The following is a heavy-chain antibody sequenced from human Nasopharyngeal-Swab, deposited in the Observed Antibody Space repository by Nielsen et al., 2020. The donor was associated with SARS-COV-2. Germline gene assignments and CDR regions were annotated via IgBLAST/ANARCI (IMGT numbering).Heavy chain of an antibody. CDR2: INTYNGDT. CDR3: ARDYVTLVYSTPTPDS. D-gene: IGHD2-8*01. V-gene: IGHV1-18*01. Sequence: ASVKVSCKTSGYIFTSYGINWVRQAPGQGLEGMGWINTYNGDTNYAEKLQGRVTMTTDTSTSTAYMELRSLRSDDTAIYYCARDYVTLVYSTPTPDSWGQGTLVTVSS. J-gene: IGHJ4*02. CDR1: GYIFTSYG.